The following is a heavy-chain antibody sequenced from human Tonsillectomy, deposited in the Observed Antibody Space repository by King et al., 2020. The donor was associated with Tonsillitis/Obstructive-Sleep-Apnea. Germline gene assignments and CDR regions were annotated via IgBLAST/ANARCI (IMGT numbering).Heavy chain of an antibody. CDR2: FDSEDGET. Sequence: VQLVQSGAEVRKPGASVKVSCKISGYTLTELSIHWVRQAPGKGLEWMGSFDSEDGETVYAQKFQGRVTMTEDTSTDTAYMELSSLSSEDTAVYYCATGPRRTMVQIYYYYMDVWGKGTTVTVSS. J-gene: IGHJ6*03. CDR1: GYTLTELS. CDR3: ATGPRRTMVQIYYYYMDV. V-gene: IGHV1-24*01. D-gene: IGHD3-10*01.